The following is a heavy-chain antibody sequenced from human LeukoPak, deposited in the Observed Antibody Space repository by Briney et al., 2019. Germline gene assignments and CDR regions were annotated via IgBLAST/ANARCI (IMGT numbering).Heavy chain of an antibody. Sequence: SETLSLTCGVSGGSIRSGGYSWSWIRQPPGKGLEWIGYIYYSGTTYYNPSLKSRLTMSVDTSKNQFSLKLSSVTAADTAIYYCARIKWSIGANWFDPWGQGTLVTVSS. CDR2: IYYSGTT. J-gene: IGHJ5*02. V-gene: IGHV4-30-4*07. CDR1: GGSIRSGGYS. CDR3: ARIKWSIGANWFDP. D-gene: IGHD6-13*01.